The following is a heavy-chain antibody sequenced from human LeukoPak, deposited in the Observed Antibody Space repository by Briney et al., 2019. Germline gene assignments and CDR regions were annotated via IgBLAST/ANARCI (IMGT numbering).Heavy chain of an antibody. D-gene: IGHD6-19*01. V-gene: IGHV3-23*01. J-gene: IGHJ5*02. CDR2: ISGSGGST. CDR1: GFTFSSYA. CDR3: AKVSVQPGYSSGWSINWFDP. Sequence: GGSLRLSCAASGFTFSSYAMSWVRQAPGKGLEWVSAISGSGGSTYYADSVKGRFTISRDNSKNTLYLQMNSLRAEDTGVYYCAKVSVQPGYSSGWSINWFDPWGQGTLVTVSS.